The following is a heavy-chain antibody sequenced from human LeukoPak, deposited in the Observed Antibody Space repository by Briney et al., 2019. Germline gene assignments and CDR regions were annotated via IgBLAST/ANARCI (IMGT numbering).Heavy chain of an antibody. J-gene: IGHJ6*02. CDR3: ARDQMGPYYGMDV. CDR1: EFTLGSYW. V-gene: IGHV3-7*03. Sequence: PGGSLRLSCTASEFTLGSYWVSWVRQTPAKGLEWMANIRQDGNIKYYVDSVRGRFSISRDNAKNSLYLQMNNLRAEDTAVYYCARDQMGPYYGMDVWGQGTTVTVSS. D-gene: IGHD5-24*01. CDR2: IRQDGNIK.